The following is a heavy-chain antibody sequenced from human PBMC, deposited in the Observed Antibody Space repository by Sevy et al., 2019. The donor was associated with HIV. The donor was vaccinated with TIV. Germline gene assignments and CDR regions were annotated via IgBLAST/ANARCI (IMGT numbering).Heavy chain of an antibody. CDR3: ARGGSLRYYDSSGYSWFDP. CDR1: GYTFTAYY. Sequence: ASVKVSCKASGYTFTAYYMHWVRQAPGQGLEWMGWINPNSGGTNYAQKFQGRVTMTRETSISTAYMELRRLRSDDTAVYYCARGGSLRYYDSSGYSWFDPWGQVTLVTVSS. J-gene: IGHJ5*02. V-gene: IGHV1-2*02. D-gene: IGHD3-22*01. CDR2: INPNSGGT.